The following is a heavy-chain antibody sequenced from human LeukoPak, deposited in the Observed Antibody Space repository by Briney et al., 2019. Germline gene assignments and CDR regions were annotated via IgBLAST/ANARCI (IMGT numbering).Heavy chain of an antibody. V-gene: IGHV4-30-2*01. D-gene: IGHD6-19*01. CDR2: IYHSRST. J-gene: IGHJ5*02. CDR3: ARGSGWYNWFDP. Sequence: SETLSLTCAVSGGSISSGGYSWSWIRQPPGKGLEWIGYIYHSRSTYYNPSLKSRVTISVDRSKNQFSLKLSSVTAADTAVYYCARGSGWYNWFDPWGQGTLVTVSS. CDR1: GGSISSGGYS.